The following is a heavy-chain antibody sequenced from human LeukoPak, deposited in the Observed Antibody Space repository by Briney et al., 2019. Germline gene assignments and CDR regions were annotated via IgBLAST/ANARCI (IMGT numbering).Heavy chain of an antibody. CDR1: GYIFTNYG. V-gene: IGHV1-18*01. CDR3: ARGSYCGGDCYPDY. D-gene: IGHD2-21*02. CDR2: ISVYNGNT. J-gene: IGHJ4*02. Sequence: ASVKVSCKASGYIFTNYGINWVRQAPGQGLEWMGWISVYNGNTNFAQKFQGRVTLTTETSTNTAYMDLRSLRSDDTAVYYCARGSYCGGDCYPDYWGQGTLVTVSS.